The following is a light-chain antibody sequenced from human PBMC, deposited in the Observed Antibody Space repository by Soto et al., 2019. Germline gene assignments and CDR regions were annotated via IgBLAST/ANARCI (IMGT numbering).Light chain of an antibody. J-gene: IGLJ1*01. Sequence: ALTQPPSASGSPGQSVTISCTGTSSDVGGYDYVSWYQQRPGKAPKLLIHEVTKRPSGVPDRFSGSKSGNTASLTVSGLQAEDEADYYCSSYAGRTLYVFGTGTKVTVL. CDR2: EVT. CDR3: SSYAGRTLYV. V-gene: IGLV2-8*01. CDR1: SSDVGGYDY.